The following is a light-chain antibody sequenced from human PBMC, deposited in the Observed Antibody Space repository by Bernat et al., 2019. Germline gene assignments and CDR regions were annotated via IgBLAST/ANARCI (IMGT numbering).Light chain of an antibody. J-gene: IGKJ2*01. CDR3: MQVTQFPYT. Sequence: DIVLIQTPLSSPVTLGQPASISCRSSQSLLNSDGNTYLSWLQQRPGQPPRLLIYKTSYRFSGVPDRFSGSGAGTDFTLKISRVEAEDVGVYYCMQVTQFPYTFGQGTKLEIK. CDR2: KTS. CDR1: QSLLNSDGNTY. V-gene: IGKV2-24*01.